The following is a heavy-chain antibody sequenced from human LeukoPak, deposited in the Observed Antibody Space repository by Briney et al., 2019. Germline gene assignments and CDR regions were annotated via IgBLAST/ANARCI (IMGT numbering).Heavy chain of an antibody. CDR2: IIPIFGTA. J-gene: IGHJ6*03. D-gene: IGHD5-18*01. Sequence: SVKVSCKASGGTLSSYAISWVRQAPGQGLEWMGGIIPIFGTANYAQKFQGRVTITTDESTSTAYMELSSLRSEDTAVYYCATAGYSYGTYYYYMDVWGKGTTVTVSS. CDR1: GGTLSSYA. CDR3: ATAGYSYGTYYYYMDV. V-gene: IGHV1-69*05.